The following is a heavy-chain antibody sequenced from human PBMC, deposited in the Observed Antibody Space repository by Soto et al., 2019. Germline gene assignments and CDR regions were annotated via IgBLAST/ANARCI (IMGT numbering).Heavy chain of an antibody. Sequence: QITLKESGPTVVEPTETLTLTCSFSGFSLTSRPMGVGWIRQSPGKALEWLAVIYWDDDKRYNPSLRSRITITKDTSKKQVVLTMTYMEPPDTATYYCAHRLGGCTWNDAYLDYWGQGTRVTVSS. CDR2: IYWDDDK. CDR1: GFSLTSRPMG. CDR3: AHRLGGCTWNDAYLDY. D-gene: IGHD1-1*01. J-gene: IGHJ4*02. V-gene: IGHV2-5*02.